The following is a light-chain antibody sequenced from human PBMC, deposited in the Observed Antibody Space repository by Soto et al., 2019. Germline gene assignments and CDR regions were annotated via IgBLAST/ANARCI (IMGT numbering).Light chain of an antibody. CDR1: QSITYY. Sequence: DIQLTQSPSSLSASVGDRVSISCRASQSITYYLTWYPQKPGKAPKVLIFAASRLQRGVPSRFSGSGSGTDFTLTITSLQPEDFATYYCQQRYSRTFGQGTKVDIK. J-gene: IGKJ1*01. CDR3: QQRYSRT. V-gene: IGKV1-39*01. CDR2: AAS.